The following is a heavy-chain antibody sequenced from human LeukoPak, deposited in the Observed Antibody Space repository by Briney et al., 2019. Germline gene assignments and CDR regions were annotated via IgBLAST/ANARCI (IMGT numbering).Heavy chain of an antibody. D-gene: IGHD5-18*01. CDR2: IIPILGIA. Sequence: SVKVSCKASGGTLSNFPISWVRQAPGQGLEWMGRIIPILGIANYAQKFQGRVTITADKSPSAAYMELRGLRSEDPAVYYCARGTAMALDYWGQGTLVTLSS. CDR1: GGTLSNFP. J-gene: IGHJ4*02. V-gene: IGHV1-69*04. CDR3: ARGTAMALDY.